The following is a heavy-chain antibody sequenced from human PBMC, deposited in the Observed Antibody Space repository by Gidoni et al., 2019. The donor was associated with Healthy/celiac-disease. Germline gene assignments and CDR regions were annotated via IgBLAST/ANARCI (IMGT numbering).Heavy chain of an antibody. J-gene: IGHJ4*02. V-gene: IGHV1-18*01. CDR2: ISAYNGNT. Sequence: APGQGLEWMGWISAYNGNTNYAQKLQGRVTMTTDTSTSTAYMELRSLRSDDTAVYYCARGDWSGYSPSDYWGQGTLVTVSS. D-gene: IGHD3-3*01. CDR3: ARGDWSGYSPSDY.